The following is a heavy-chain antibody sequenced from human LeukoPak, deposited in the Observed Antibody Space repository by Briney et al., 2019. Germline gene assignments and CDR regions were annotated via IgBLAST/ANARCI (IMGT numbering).Heavy chain of an antibody. D-gene: IGHD3-10*01. V-gene: IGHV3-21*01. Sequence: GGSLRLSCGASGFTFSSYSMNWVRQAPGKGLEWVSSITSSSTYTYYADSMKGRFTISRDNAKNSLYLQMNSLSAEDTAVYYCARDGDSGGGSGYHFDNWGQGALVTVSS. CDR2: ITSSSTYT. J-gene: IGHJ4*02. CDR3: ARDGDSGGGSGYHFDN. CDR1: GFTFSSYS.